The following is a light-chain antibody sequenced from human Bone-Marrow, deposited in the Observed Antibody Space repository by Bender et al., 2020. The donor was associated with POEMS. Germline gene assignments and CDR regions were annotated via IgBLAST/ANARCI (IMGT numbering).Light chain of an antibody. Sequence: QSALTQPASVSGSPGQSVTISCTGTDSDIGLYDYVSWFQQHPGKAPKLLIYDVTKRPSGISDRFSGSKSGSTASMTISGLQPDDEADYYCSAYTYKATLLFGGGTKVMVL. V-gene: IGLV2-14*01. CDR1: DSDIGLYDY. CDR3: SAYTYKATLL. CDR2: DVT. J-gene: IGLJ2*01.